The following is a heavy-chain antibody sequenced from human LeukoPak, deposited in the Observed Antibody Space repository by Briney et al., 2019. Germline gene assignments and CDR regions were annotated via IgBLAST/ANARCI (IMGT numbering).Heavy chain of an antibody. CDR2: INPSGGST. Sequence: GASVKVSCKASGYTFTSYYIHWVRRAPGQGREWMGIINPSGGSTNYPQKFQGRVTMTRDTSTSTVYIELSSLRSEDTAVYYCARVPWAMYFFDYWGQGTLVTVSS. V-gene: IGHV1-46*01. D-gene: IGHD2-8*01. J-gene: IGHJ4*02. CDR3: ARVPWAMYFFDY. CDR1: GYTFTSYY.